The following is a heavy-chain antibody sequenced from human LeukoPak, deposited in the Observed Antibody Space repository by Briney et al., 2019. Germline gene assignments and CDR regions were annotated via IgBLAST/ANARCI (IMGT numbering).Heavy chain of an antibody. CDR1: GYSPTELS. V-gene: IGHV1-24*01. D-gene: IGHD3-3*01. CDR3: ATRSGDFWSGYVN. J-gene: IGHJ4*02. CDR2: FDPEENKM. Sequence: ASVKISCKVSGYSPTELSMQWVRQAPGKGPECMGGFDPEENKMIYAQKFQGRVTMTEDTSTDTAYMEQSSLRSEDTAIYYCATRSGDFWSGYVNWGQGTLVTVSS.